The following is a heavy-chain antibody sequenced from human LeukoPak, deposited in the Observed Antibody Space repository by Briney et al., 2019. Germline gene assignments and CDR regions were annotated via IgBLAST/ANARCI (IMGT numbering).Heavy chain of an antibody. CDR1: GFTFSSYG. CDR2: IRYDGSNK. V-gene: IGHV3-30*02. D-gene: IGHD5-18*01. J-gene: IGHJ4*02. CDR3: AKAPKGYSYGSGFDY. Sequence: PGGSLRLSCAASGFTFSSYGMHWARQAPGKGLEWVAFIRYDGSNKYYADSVKGRFTISRDNSKNTLYLQMNSLRAEGTAVYYCAKAPKGYSYGSGFDYWGQGTLVTVSS.